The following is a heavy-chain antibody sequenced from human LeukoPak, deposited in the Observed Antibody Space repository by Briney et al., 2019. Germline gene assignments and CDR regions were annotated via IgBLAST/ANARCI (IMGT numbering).Heavy chain of an antibody. V-gene: IGHV3-30*18. CDR3: AKAQRSSGWSHFDY. CDR1: GFTFSSYE. J-gene: IGHJ4*02. Sequence: GGSLRLSCAASGFTFSSYEMNWVRQAPGKGLEWVAVISYDGSNKYYADSVKGRFTISRDNSKNTLYLQMNSLRAEDTAVYYCAKAQRSSGWSHFDYWGQGTLVTVSS. CDR2: ISYDGSNK. D-gene: IGHD6-19*01.